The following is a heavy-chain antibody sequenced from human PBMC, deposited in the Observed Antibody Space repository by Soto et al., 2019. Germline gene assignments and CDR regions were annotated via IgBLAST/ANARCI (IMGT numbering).Heavy chain of an antibody. CDR3: ARHGVWCFDF. V-gene: IGHV3-7*02. CDR1: GFTFSSSW. J-gene: IGHJ4*02. D-gene: IGHD2-8*02. CDR2: INPEGSAE. Sequence: EMQLVESGGALVQPGGSLRLSCAASGFTFSSSWMAWVRHAPGTGLEWVANINPEGSAEYYVDSVKGRFTISRDNAKNSLYLQMNSLRLEDTALYYCARHGVWCFDFWGQGTLVSIAS.